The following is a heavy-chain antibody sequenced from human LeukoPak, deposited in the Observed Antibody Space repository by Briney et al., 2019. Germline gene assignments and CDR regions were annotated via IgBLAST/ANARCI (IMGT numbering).Heavy chain of an antibody. CDR3: ARHSNRLFGDLLVPGRKRAGTRFDY. Sequence: PSETLSLTCTVSGGSISSSSYYWSWIRQPPGKGLEWIGEINHSGSTNYNPSLKSRVTVSVDRSKNQFSLKLSSVTAADTALYYCARHSNRLFGDLLVPGRKRAGTRFDYWGQGTLVTVSS. J-gene: IGHJ4*02. CDR2: INHSGST. D-gene: IGHD3-10*01. V-gene: IGHV4-39*01. CDR1: GGSISSSSYY.